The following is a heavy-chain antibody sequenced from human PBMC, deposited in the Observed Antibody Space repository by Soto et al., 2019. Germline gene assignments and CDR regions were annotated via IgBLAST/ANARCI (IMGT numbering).Heavy chain of an antibody. V-gene: IGHV1-69*01. CDR3: ARGGLGYCSGGSCYTDDAFDI. D-gene: IGHD2-15*01. Sequence: QVQLVQSGAEVTTPGSSVKVSCKASGGTFSSYAISWVRQAPGQGLEWMGGIIPIFGTANYAQKFQGRVTITADESTSTAYKELSSLRSEDTAVYYCARGGLGYCSGGSCYTDDAFDIWGQGTMVTVSS. CDR2: IIPIFGTA. CDR1: GGTFSSYA. J-gene: IGHJ3*02.